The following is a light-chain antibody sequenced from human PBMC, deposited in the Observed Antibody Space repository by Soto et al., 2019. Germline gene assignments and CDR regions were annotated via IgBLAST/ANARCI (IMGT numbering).Light chain of an antibody. V-gene: IGLV2-11*01. CDR3: CSYAGSYAPDV. CDR2: DVS. Sequence: QSALTQPRSVSGSPGQSVTISCTGTSSDVGGYNYVSWYQQHPGKAPKLMIYDVSKRPSGVPDRFCGSKSGNTASLTISGLQAEDAADYYCCSYAGSYAPDVFGTGTKLTVL. J-gene: IGLJ1*01. CDR1: SSDVGGYNY.